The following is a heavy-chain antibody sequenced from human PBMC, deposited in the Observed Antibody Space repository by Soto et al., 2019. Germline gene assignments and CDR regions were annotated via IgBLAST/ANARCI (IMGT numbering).Heavy chain of an antibody. CDR2: ISSSSSTI. D-gene: IGHD3-22*01. Sequence: RLSCAASGFTFRSYSMNWVRQAPGKGLEWVSYISSSSSTIYYADSVKGRFTISRDNAKNSLYLQMNSLRDEDTAVYYCARDRVGGFYYDSSGYFDAFDIWGQGTMVTVSS. CDR1: GFTFRSYS. V-gene: IGHV3-48*02. CDR3: ARDRVGGFYYDSSGYFDAFDI. J-gene: IGHJ3*02.